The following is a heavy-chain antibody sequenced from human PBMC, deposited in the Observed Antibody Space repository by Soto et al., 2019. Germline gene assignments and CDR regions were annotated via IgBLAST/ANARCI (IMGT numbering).Heavy chain of an antibody. V-gene: IGHV4-39*01. Sequence: HLQLQESGPGLVKPSETLSLTCTVSGDSINNNNFYGSWIRQPPGKGLEWIATFSYGGKTFYNPSLMSRGTISTDSSKNQFSLRLDSVTAADTAVDYCARRNYPCVFDYWGQGYLVTVSS. CDR1: GDSINNNNFY. CDR3: ARRNYPCVFDY. D-gene: IGHD1-7*01. J-gene: IGHJ4*02. CDR2: FSYGGKT.